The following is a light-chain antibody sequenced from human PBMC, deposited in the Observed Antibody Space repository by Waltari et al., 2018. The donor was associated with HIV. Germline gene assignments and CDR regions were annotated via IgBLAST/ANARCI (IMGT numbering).Light chain of an antibody. CDR3: AFFTDDNTLL. Sequence: SAVTHSASVSGLPGQSITISCTGDDRDFGLYNFVSWYQQHPGKHPRRIVYEVDSRASLISTRFSGSKSGHTASLRISGLRADDEADYDFAFFTDDNTLLFGGGTKVTVL. V-gene: IGLV2-14*03. CDR1: DRDFGLYNF. CDR2: EVD. J-gene: IGLJ3*02.